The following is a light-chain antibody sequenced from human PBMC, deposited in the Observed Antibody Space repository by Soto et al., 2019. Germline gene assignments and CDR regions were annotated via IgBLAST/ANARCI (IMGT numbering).Light chain of an antibody. CDR2: RTS. V-gene: IGKV3-15*01. CDR3: QEYNGRSS. CDR1: QNVAGD. Sequence: RVTTQSPATLSVSPGERATLSCRAGQNVAGDLAWYQQKPGQAPRLLIYRTSTRATGIPARFSGSGSGTVFTLTISSLQSEDFAVYYCQEYNGRSSFGQGTKVEIK. J-gene: IGKJ1*01.